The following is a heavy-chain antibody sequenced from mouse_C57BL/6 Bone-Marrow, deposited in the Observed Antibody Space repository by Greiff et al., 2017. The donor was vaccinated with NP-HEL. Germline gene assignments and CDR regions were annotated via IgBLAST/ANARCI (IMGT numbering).Heavy chain of an antibody. V-gene: IGHV1-64*01. Sequence: VQLQQPGAELVKPGASVKLSCKASGCTFTSYWMHWVKQRPGQGLEWIGMIHPNSGSTNYNEKFKSKATLTVDKSSSTAYMQLSSLTSEDSAVYYGARDNLLLRSHYFDYWGQGTTLTVSS. CDR2: IHPNSGST. J-gene: IGHJ2*01. CDR1: GCTFTSYW. D-gene: IGHD1-1*01. CDR3: ARDNLLLRSHYFDY.